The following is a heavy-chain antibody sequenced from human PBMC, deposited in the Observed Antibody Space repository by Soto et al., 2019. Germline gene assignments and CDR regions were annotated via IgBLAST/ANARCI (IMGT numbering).Heavy chain of an antibody. CDR1: GYTFTSYY. CDR2: IDPSGGYT. CDR3: ARHTAASRRTWFDP. D-gene: IGHD5-18*01. Sequence: QVQLVQSGAEVKKPGASVKVSCKASGYTFTSYYMHWVRQAPGQGLEWMGVIDPSGGYTTYAQKFKGRVTMTRDTSTSTVYMELSSLRSEDTAVYYCARHTAASRRTWFDPWGQGTLVTVSS. J-gene: IGHJ5*02. V-gene: IGHV1-46*01.